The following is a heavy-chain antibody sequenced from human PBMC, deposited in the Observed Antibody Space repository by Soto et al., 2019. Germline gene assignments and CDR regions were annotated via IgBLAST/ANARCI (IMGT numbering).Heavy chain of an antibody. CDR1: GYTFTGYY. CDR2: INPNSGGT. V-gene: IGHV1-2*04. J-gene: IGHJ6*02. Sequence: QVQLVQSGAEVKKPGASVKVSCKASGYTFTGYYMHWVRQAPGQGLEWMGWINPNSGGTNYAQKCQGWVTMTRDTSISTAYMELSRLRSDDTAVYYCASSGLVVNAGMDVWGQGTKVTVSS. CDR3: ASSGLVVNAGMDV. D-gene: IGHD2-2*01.